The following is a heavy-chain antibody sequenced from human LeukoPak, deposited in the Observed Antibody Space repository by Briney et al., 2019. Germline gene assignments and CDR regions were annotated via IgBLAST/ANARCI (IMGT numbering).Heavy chain of an antibody. CDR3: ARGAYYDSSGYYYFFRVHANNWFDP. V-gene: IGHV1-8*01. D-gene: IGHD3-22*01. CDR1: GYTFTSYD. CDR2: MNPNSGNT. Sequence: ASVKVSCKASGYTFTSYDINWVRQATGQGLEWMGWMNPNSGNTGYAQKFQGRVTMTRNTSISTAYMELSSLRSEDTAVYYCARGAYYDSSGYYYFFRVHANNWFDPWGQGTQVTVSS. J-gene: IGHJ5*02.